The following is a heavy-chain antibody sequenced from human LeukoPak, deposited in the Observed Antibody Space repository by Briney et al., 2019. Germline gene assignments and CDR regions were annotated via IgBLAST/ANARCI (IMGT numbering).Heavy chain of an antibody. CDR2: ISYDGSNK. J-gene: IGHJ4*02. Sequence: GGSLRLSCAASGFTFSSYGMHWVRQAPGKGLEWVAVISYDGSNKYYADSVKGRFTISRDNSKNTLYLQMNSLRAEDTAVYYCAKIEEIVVITISFDYWGQGTLVTVSS. CDR3: AKIEEIVVITISFDY. V-gene: IGHV3-30*18. CDR1: GFTFSSYG. D-gene: IGHD3-22*01.